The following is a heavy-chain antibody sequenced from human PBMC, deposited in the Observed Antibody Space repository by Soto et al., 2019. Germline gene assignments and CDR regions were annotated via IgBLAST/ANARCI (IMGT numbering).Heavy chain of an antibody. V-gene: IGHV4-59*01. Sequence: SETVSLTCTVSGGSISSYYWSWIRQPPGKGLEWIGYIYYSGSTNYNPSLKSRVTISVDTSKNQFSLKLSSVTAADTAVYYCAGKYYYDSMFDPWGQGTLVTVSS. D-gene: IGHD3-22*01. CDR2: IYYSGST. CDR1: GGSISSYY. CDR3: AGKYYYDSMFDP. J-gene: IGHJ5*02.